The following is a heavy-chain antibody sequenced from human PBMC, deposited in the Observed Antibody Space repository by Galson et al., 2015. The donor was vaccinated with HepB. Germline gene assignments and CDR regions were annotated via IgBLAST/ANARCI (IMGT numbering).Heavy chain of an antibody. V-gene: IGHV5-10-1*01. D-gene: IGHD3-22*01. J-gene: IGHJ4*02. CDR1: GYIFTNYW. CDR2: IDPSDSYT. Sequence: QSGAEVKTPGESLRISCHFSGYIFTNYWITWVRQMPGKGLEWVGRIDPSDSYTNYSPSFRGHVTISADKSISSAFLQWSNLKASDTAMYYCARQEKTYYSGSSAYSLDYWGQGTPVTVSS. CDR3: ARQEKTYYSGSSAYSLDY.